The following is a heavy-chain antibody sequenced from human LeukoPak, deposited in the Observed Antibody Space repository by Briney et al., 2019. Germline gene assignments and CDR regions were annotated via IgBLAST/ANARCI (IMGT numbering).Heavy chain of an antibody. J-gene: IGHJ6*02. Sequence: GASVKVSCKASGYTFTSYDINLVRQATGQGLEWMGWRNPNSGNTGYAQKFQGRVTMTRNTSISTAYMELSSLRSEDTAVYYCARFEAPPYYDFWSGYYNHYYYGMDVWGQGTTVTVSS. CDR3: ARFEAPPYYDFWSGYYNHYYYGMDV. V-gene: IGHV1-8*01. CDR2: RNPNSGNT. CDR1: GYTFTSYD. D-gene: IGHD3-3*01.